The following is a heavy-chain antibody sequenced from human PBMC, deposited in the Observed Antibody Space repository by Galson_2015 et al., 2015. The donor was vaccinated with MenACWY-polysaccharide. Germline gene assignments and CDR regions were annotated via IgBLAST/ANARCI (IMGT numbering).Heavy chain of an antibody. CDR2: IYYSGST. V-gene: IGHV4-59*01. Sequence: SETLSLTCSVSGGSLTAYYWAWIRQPPGKGLEWIGCIYYSGSTKYSPSLNSRVTIPVDTSNNQFSLKLSSVTAADTAVYYCARSPGGYSSGGQIDSWGQGSLVTVSS. CDR3: ARSPGGYSSGGQIDS. CDR1: GGSLTAYY. D-gene: IGHD5-18*01. J-gene: IGHJ4*02.